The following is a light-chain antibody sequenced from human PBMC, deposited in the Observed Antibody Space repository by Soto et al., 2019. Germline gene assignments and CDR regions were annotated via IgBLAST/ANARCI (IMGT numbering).Light chain of an antibody. CDR2: GAS. CDR1: QSVSSSF. CDR3: QQYGNSYPWT. J-gene: IGKJ1*01. Sequence: EIVLTQSPGTLSLSPGERATLSCRASQSVSSSFLAWYQHKPGQPPRLLIYGASNRATGIPDRFTGSGSGTDFTLTISRLEPEDFALYYCQQYGNSYPWTFGQGTKVEVK. V-gene: IGKV3-20*01.